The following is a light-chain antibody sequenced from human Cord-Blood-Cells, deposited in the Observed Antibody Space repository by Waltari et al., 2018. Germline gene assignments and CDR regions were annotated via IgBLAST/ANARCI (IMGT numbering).Light chain of an antibody. CDR2: AAS. CDR3: QQRYSTPPPLT. CDR1: QSISSK. Sequence: DIEMTQSPSFLSASVGVRVSITCRASQSISSKLNWYQQKPGKTPKLLFYAASSLQSGVPSRFSGRGSGTDFTLTINSLQTEDFATYYCQQRYSTPPPLTVGGGT. J-gene: IGKJ4*01. V-gene: IGKV1-39*01.